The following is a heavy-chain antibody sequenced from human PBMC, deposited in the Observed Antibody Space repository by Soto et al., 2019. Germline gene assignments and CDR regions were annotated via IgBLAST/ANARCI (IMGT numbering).Heavy chain of an antibody. D-gene: IGHD3-22*01. Sequence: SETLSLTCAVSGGSISSGGYSWSWIRQPPGKGLEWIGYIYHSGSTYYNPSLKSRVTISVDRSKNQFSLKLSSVTAADTAVYYCARVLSRGYDSSGTIDYWGQGTLVTVSS. CDR3: ARVLSRGYDSSGTIDY. V-gene: IGHV4-30-2*01. CDR1: GGSISSGGYS. J-gene: IGHJ4*02. CDR2: IYHSGST.